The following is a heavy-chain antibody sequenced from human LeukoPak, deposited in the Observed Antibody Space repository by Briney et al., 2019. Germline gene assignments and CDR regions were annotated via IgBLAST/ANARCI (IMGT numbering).Heavy chain of an antibody. D-gene: IGHD6-19*01. CDR1: GGSISSYF. CDR3: ARGVGSGWSDY. V-gene: IGHV4-59*01. CDR2: VYYSGSA. Sequence: SETLSLTCSVSGGSISSYFWSWIRQPPGKGVEWIGYVYYSGSANYNPSLRSRVTISVDTSKNQFSLKLSSVTAADTAVYYCARGVGSGWSDYWGQGTLVTVSS. J-gene: IGHJ4*02.